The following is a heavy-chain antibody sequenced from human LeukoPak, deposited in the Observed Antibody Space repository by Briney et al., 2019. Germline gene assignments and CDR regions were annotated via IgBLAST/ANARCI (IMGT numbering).Heavy chain of an antibody. CDR2: IYYSGST. V-gene: IGHV4-39*01. J-gene: IGHJ4*02. CDR1: GGSISSSSYY. D-gene: IGHD3-22*01. CDR3: ARLTTYYYDSSGYD. Sequence: SETLSLICTVSGGSISSSSYYWGWIRQPPGKGLEWIGSIYYSGSTYYNPSLKSRFTISVDTSKNQFSLKLSSVTAADTAVYYCARLTTYYYDSSGYDWGQGTLVTVSS.